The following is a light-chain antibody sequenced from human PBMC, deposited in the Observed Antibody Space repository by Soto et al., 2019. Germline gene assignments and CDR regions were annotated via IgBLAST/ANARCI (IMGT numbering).Light chain of an antibody. Sequence: QSVLTQVASVSGSPGQSITISCTATSSDVGGHDYVSWYLQHPGKAPKLLIYEAFNRPSGVSDRFSGSKSGSTASLTISGHQAEDEGDYYCSSFTSTNTWVFGGGPKLTVL. CDR1: SSDVGGHDY. CDR2: EAF. CDR3: SSFTSTNTWV. J-gene: IGLJ3*02. V-gene: IGLV2-14*01.